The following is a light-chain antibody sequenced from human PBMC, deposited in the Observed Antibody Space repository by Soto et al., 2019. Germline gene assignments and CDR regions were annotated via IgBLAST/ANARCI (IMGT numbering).Light chain of an antibody. CDR2: DVN. V-gene: IGLV2-14*03. J-gene: IGLJ1*01. CDR3: SSYTTTYTGV. CDR1: RSDVGAYNY. Sequence: QSVLTQPASVSGSPGQSITISCTGTRSDVGAYNYVSWYQQHPGKAPKLMIYDVNNRPSGVSHRFSGSKSGNTASLTISGLQAEDEADYYCSSYTTTYTGVFGTGTKLTVL.